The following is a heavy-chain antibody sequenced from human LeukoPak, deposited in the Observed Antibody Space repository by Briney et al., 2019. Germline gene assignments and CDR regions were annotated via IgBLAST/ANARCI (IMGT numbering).Heavy chain of an antibody. CDR3: ARRSSGSPPYYFGY. Sequence: GGSLRLSCAASGLTFSSYWMHWVRQAPGKGLVWVSRINSDGSSTSYADSVKGRFTISRDNAKNTMYLQMNSLRAEDTAVYYCARRSSGSPPYYFGYWGQGTLVTVSS. J-gene: IGHJ4*02. V-gene: IGHV3-74*01. CDR2: INSDGSST. CDR1: GLTFSSYW. D-gene: IGHD1-26*01.